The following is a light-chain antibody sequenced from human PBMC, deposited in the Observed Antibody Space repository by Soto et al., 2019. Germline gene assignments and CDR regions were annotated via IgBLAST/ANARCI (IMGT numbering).Light chain of an antibody. CDR1: TGAVTSGYY. CDR3: LLYYGGAHVV. J-gene: IGLJ2*01. V-gene: IGLV7-43*01. CDR2: STS. Sequence: QAVVTQEPSLTVSPGGTVTLTCASSTGAVTSGYYPNWFQQKPGQAPRALIYSTSNTHSWTPARFSGSLLGGKAALTLSGVQPEDEAEYYCLLYYGGAHVVFGGGTKLTVL.